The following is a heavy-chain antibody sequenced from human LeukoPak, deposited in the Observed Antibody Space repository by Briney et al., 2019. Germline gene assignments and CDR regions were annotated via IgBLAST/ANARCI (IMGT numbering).Heavy chain of an antibody. Sequence: GESLQISCKGSGYSFTSYSYGWGRPMPGQGLEWGGSIYICESDTRFSRSFQGQVTILADKSLSTAYFQWGGLKASGTAMFYCARPQSQSRGWEPFDYLGQATLDTDCS. CDR1: GYSFTSYS. CDR3: ARPQSQSRGWEPFDY. V-gene: IGHV5-51*01. J-gene: IGHJ4*02. CDR2: IYICESDT. D-gene: IGHD6-19*01.